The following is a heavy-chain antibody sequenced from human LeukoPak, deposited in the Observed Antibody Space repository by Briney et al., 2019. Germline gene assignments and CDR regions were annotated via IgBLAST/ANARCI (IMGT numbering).Heavy chain of an antibody. Sequence: GGSLRLSCAASGFTFRTYGMNWVRQAPGKGLEWISYINSNSDTVHYSNSVEGRFTISRDNAKNFVYLQMNSLRAEDTAVYYCARKGGPLGPPFDNWGQGTLVTVSS. CDR3: ARKGGPLGPPFDN. J-gene: IGHJ4*02. CDR1: GFTFRTYG. D-gene: IGHD7-27*01. V-gene: IGHV3-48*04. CDR2: INSNSDTV.